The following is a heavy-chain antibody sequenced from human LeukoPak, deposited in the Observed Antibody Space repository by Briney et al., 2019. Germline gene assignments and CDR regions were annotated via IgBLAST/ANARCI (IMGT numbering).Heavy chain of an antibody. CDR2: FSSSNSYI. CDR1: GFTFSNYS. J-gene: IGHJ6*02. Sequence: KPGGSLRLSCAASGFTFSNYSMNWVRQAPGKALKWVSSFSSSNSYINYADSVKGRFTISRDNAKNSLYLQMNSLRAEDTAVYYCARAEGDYLNYYGMDVWGQGTTVTVSS. D-gene: IGHD4-17*01. CDR3: ARAEGDYLNYYGMDV. V-gene: IGHV3-21*01.